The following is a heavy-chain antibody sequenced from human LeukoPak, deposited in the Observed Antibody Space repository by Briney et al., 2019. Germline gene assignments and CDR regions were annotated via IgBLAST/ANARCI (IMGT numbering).Heavy chain of an antibody. CDR2: INHSGST. V-gene: IGHV4-34*01. Sequence: PSETLSLTCAVYGASFSGYYWSWIRQPPGKGLEWIGEINHSGSTNYNPSLKSRVTISVDTSKDQFSLKLSSVTAADTAVYYCARVRGWGTSIGYWGQGTLVTVSS. D-gene: IGHD7-27*01. CDR1: GASFSGYY. J-gene: IGHJ4*02. CDR3: ARVRGWGTSIGY.